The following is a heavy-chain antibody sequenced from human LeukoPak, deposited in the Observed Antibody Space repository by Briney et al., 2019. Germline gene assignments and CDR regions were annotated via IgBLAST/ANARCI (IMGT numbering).Heavy chain of an antibody. CDR1: GATLTESS. D-gene: IGHD6-13*01. CDR2: FEPEDGEA. J-gene: IGHJ4*02. Sequence: ASVKVSCKVSGATLTESSTHWVRQAPGKGLEWMGGFEPEDGEAIYSQSFQGRLTLPEKTSTNTAYMELSSLTSEDTAVYFCAADLGQLLSYWGQGTLVTVSS. CDR3: AADLGQLLSY. V-gene: IGHV1-24*01.